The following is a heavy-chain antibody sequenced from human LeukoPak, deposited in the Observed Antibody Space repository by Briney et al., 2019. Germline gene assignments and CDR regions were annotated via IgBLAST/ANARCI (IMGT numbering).Heavy chain of an antibody. CDR1: GGSISSGDYY. Sequence: PSETLSLTCTVSGGSISSGDYYWSWIRQPPGKGLEWIGYIYYSGSTYYNPSLKSRVTISVDTSKNQFSLKLSSVTAADTAVYYCAREAPFDGYGPLFYFDYWGQGTLVTVTS. D-gene: IGHD5-24*01. CDR2: IYYSGST. J-gene: IGHJ4*02. CDR3: AREAPFDGYGPLFYFDY. V-gene: IGHV4-30-4*01.